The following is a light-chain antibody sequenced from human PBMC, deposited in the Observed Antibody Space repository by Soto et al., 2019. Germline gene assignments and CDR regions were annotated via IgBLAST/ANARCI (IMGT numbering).Light chain of an antibody. CDR1: QTISSW. V-gene: IGKV1-5*03. CDR3: QQRSQWPPMT. CDR2: KAS. J-gene: IGKJ5*01. Sequence: DIQMTQSPSTLSGSVGDRVTITCRASQTISSWLAWYQQKPGKAPKLLIYKASTLKSGVPSRFSGSGSGTEFTLTISSLQPDDFATYYCQQRSQWPPMTFGQGTRLEMK.